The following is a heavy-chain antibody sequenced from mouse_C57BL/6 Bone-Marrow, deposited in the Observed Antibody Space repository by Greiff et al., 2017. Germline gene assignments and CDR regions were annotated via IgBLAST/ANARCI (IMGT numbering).Heavy chain of an antibody. CDR2: ISDGGSYT. CDR3: ARDNPYYYAMDY. Sequence: EVQLVESGGGLVKPGGSLKLSCAASGFTFSSYAMSWVRQTPEKRLEWVATISDGGSYTYSPDNVKGRFTISRDNAKNNLYLQMSHLKSEDTAMYYCARDNPYYYAMDYWGQGTSVTVSS. CDR1: GFTFSSYA. V-gene: IGHV5-4*01. J-gene: IGHJ4*01.